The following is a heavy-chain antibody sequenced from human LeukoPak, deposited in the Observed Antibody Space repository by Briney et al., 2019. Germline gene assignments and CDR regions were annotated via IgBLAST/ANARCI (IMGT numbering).Heavy chain of an antibody. V-gene: IGHV3-7*01. CDR2: IKQDGSEK. CDR3: ARDNNIVVVVAAYYMDV. CDR1: GFTFSSYW. D-gene: IGHD2-15*01. Sequence: GGSLRLSCAASGFTFSSYWMSWVRQAPGKGLEWVANIKQDGSEKYYVDSVKGRFTISRDNAKNSLYLQMNSLRAEDTAVYYCARDNNIVVVVAAYYMDVWRKGTTVTVSS. J-gene: IGHJ6*03.